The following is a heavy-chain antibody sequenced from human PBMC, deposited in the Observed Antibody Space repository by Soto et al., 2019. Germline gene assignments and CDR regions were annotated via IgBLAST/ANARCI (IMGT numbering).Heavy chain of an antibody. CDR3: ARGGVAVVVPAADNWFDP. Sequence: PSETLSLTCAVYGGSFSGYYWSWIRQPPGKGLEWIGEINHSGSTNYNPSPKSRVTISVDTSKNQFSLKLSSVTAADTAVYYCARGGVAVVVPAADNWFDPWGQGTLVTVSS. J-gene: IGHJ5*02. CDR1: GGSFSGYY. CDR2: INHSGST. V-gene: IGHV4-34*01. D-gene: IGHD2-2*01.